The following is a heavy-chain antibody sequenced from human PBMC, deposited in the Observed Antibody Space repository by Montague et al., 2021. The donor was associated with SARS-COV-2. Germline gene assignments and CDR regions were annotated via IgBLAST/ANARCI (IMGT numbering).Heavy chain of an antibody. V-gene: IGHV4-59*01. CDR3: ARAQNTCFIANCVSYFEV. J-gene: IGHJ4*02. CDR1: GGSISSYY. Sequence: SEILSLTCEVSGGSISSYYWSWIRQSPGKGLEWIGYVHYTGSTKYNPSLKTRVTLSLDTPKKHCSLKLKSVTAADTAVYYCARAQNTCFIANCVSYFEVWGLGALVTVSS. D-gene: IGHD1-1*01. CDR2: VHYTGST.